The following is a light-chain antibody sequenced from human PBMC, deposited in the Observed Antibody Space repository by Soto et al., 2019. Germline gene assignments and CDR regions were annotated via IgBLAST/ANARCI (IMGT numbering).Light chain of an antibody. CDR2: WAS. V-gene: IGKV4-1*01. J-gene: IGKJ1*01. CDR1: QTVLYSSNNKNY. Sequence: DIVMTQSPDSLAVSLGERATINCKSSQTVLYSSNNKNYLAWYQQKPGQPPKLLIYWASTRESGVPDRFSGSGSGKDFTLPISSLQAEDVAVYYCQQYYDTPWTFGRGTEVEIK. CDR3: QQYYDTPWT.